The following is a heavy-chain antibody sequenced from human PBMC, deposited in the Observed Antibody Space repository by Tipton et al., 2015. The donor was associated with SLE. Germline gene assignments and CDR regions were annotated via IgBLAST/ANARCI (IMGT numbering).Heavy chain of an antibody. CDR3: ARGCSSTSCTFDY. CDR1: GGSISSSSYY. D-gene: IGHD2-2*01. CDR2: IYYSGST. J-gene: IGHJ4*02. Sequence: GLVKPSETLSLTCTVSGGSISSSSYYWGWIRQPPGKGLEWIGSIYYSGSTYYNPSLKSRVTISVDTSKNQFSLKLSSVTAADTAVYHCARGCSSTSCTFDYWGQGTLVTVSS. V-gene: IGHV4-39*07.